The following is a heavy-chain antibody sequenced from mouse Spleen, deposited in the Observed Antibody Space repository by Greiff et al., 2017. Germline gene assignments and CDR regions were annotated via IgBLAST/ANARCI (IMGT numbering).Heavy chain of an antibody. CDR1: GYTFTSYW. J-gene: IGHJ4*01. CDR2: IDPSDSET. V-gene: IGHV1-52*01. CDR3: ARPLYDGYYGGYAMDY. Sequence: QVQLQQPGAELVRPGSSVKLSCKASGYTFTSYWMHWVKQRPIQGLEWIGNIDPSDSETHYNQKFKDKATLTVDKSSSTAYMQLSSLTSEDSAVYYCARPLYDGYYGGYAMDYWGQGTSVTVSS. D-gene: IGHD2-3*01.